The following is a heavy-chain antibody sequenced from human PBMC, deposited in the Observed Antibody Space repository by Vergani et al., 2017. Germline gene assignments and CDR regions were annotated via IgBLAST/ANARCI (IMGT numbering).Heavy chain of an antibody. CDR3: AKDRPRDWETPVFLFDY. D-gene: IGHD1-26*01. CDR2: ISASGGST. J-gene: IGHJ4*02. V-gene: IGHV3-23*01. Sequence: EVQLLESGGGLVQPGESLRLSCTVSGFTFTSYGISWVRQAPGKGLEWVSGISASGGSTYYTDSVKGRFIISRDISKNTLYLQMSSLRADDTAVYYCAKDRPRDWETPVFLFDYWGQGTLVAVSS. CDR1: GFTFTSYG.